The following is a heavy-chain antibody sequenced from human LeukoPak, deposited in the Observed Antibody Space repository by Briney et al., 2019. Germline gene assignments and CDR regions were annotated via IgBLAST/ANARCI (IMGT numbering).Heavy chain of an antibody. J-gene: IGHJ5*02. Sequence: SETLSLTCAVYGGSFSGYYWSWIRQPPGKGLEGIGEINHSGSTNYNPSLKSRVTISVDTSKNQFSLKLSSVTAADTAVYYCASMAIFGVAPFTPWGQGTLVTVSS. CDR1: GGSFSGYY. D-gene: IGHD3-3*01. CDR2: INHSGST. V-gene: IGHV4-34*01. CDR3: ASMAIFGVAPFTP.